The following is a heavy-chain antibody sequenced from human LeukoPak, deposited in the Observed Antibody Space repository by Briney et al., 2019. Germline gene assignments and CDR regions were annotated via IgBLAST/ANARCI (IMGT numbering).Heavy chain of an antibody. CDR1: GYTFTSYY. J-gene: IGHJ4*02. Sequence: ASVKVSCKASGYTFTSYYMHWVRQAPGQGLEWMGIINPSGGSTSYAQKFQGRVTMTRDTSISTAYMELSRLRSDDTAVYYCARGVHSGRSRHFDYWGQGTLVTVSS. V-gene: IGHV1-46*01. CDR3: ARGVHSGRSRHFDY. CDR2: INPSGGST. D-gene: IGHD1-26*01.